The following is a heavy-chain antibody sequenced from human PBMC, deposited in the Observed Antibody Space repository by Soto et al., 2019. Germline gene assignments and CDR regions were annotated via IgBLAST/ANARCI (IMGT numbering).Heavy chain of an antibody. CDR2: FYGDDEK. D-gene: IGHD3-3*01. Sequence: QITLTESGPTLVKPTQTLTLTCTVSGLSLSSGGVGVAWIRQPPGQALEWLALFYGDDEKRYSPSLKTRLTITRDTSKSQGVLTLTNVDPVDTATYYCTHMEWCLCRESDRPGHWGQGTLVTVSS. V-gene: IGHV2-5*02. CDR1: GLSLSSGGVG. CDR3: THMEWCLCRESDRPGH. J-gene: IGHJ4*02.